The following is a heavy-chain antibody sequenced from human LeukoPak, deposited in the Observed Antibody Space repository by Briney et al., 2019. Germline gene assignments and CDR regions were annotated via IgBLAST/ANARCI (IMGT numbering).Heavy chain of an antibody. J-gene: IGHJ4*02. CDR2: MNPNSGNT. CDR1: GYTFTSYD. V-gene: IGHV1-8*03. CDR3: ARLEDGDGIFDY. Sequence: GASVKVSCKASGYTFTSYDINWVRQAPGQGLEWMGWMNPNSGNTGYAQKFQGRVTITADKSTSTAYMELSSLRSEDTAVYYCARLEDGDGIFDYWGQGTLVTVSS. D-gene: IGHD4-17*01.